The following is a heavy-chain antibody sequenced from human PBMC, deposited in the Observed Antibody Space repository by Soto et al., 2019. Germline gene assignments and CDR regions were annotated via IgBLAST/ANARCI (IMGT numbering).Heavy chain of an antibody. CDR1: GGSISSSSYY. Sequence: SETLSLTCTVSGGSISSSSYYWGWIRQPPGKGLEWIGSIYYSGSTYYNPSLKSRVTISVDTSKNQFSLKLSSVTAADTAVYYCATGPYGYSSSWYPLWGQGTLLTVSS. CDR3: ATGPYGYSSSWYPL. J-gene: IGHJ4*02. V-gene: IGHV4-39*01. CDR2: IYYSGST. D-gene: IGHD6-13*01.